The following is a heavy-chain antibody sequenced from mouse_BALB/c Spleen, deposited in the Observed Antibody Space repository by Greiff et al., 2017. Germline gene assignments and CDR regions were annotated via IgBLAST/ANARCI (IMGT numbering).Heavy chain of an antibody. D-gene: IGHD2-10*02. CDR2: INPSTGYT. CDR3: ARGRYGNYAGAMDY. J-gene: IGHJ4*01. CDR1: GYTFTSYW. Sequence: VKVVESGAELAKPGASVKISCKASGYTFTSYWMHWVKQRPGQGLEWIGYINPSTGYTEYNQKFKDKATLTADKSSSTAYIQLSSLTSEDSAVYYGARGRYGNYAGAMDYWGQGTTVTVSS. V-gene: IGHV1-7*01.